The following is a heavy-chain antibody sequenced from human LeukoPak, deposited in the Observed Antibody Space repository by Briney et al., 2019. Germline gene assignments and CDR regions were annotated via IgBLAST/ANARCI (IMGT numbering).Heavy chain of an antibody. V-gene: IGHV3-23*01. Sequence: GGSLRLSCAASEFTFSSYAMSWVRQAPGKGLEWVSAISDSGGSTYYADSVKGRFTVSRDNSKNTMYLQMNSLRAEDTAVYYCAKDRRACSSSSCYYRFDYWGQGTLVTVSS. J-gene: IGHJ4*02. CDR3: AKDRRACSSSSCYYRFDY. D-gene: IGHD2-2*01. CDR1: EFTFSSYA. CDR2: ISDSGGST.